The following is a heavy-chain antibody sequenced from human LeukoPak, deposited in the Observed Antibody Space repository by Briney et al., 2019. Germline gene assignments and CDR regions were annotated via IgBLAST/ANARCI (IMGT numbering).Heavy chain of an antibody. J-gene: IGHJ6*02. Sequence: SETLSLTCAAYGGSFSGYYWSWIRQPPGKGLEWIGEINHSGSTHYNPSLKSRVTISVDTSKNQFSLKLSSVTAADTAVYYCARERKTPKPHCSGGSCYSRYYYYYGMDVWGQGTTVTVSS. V-gene: IGHV4-34*01. D-gene: IGHD2-15*01. CDR3: ARERKTPKPHCSGGSCYSRYYYYYGMDV. CDR2: INHSGST. CDR1: GGSFSGYY.